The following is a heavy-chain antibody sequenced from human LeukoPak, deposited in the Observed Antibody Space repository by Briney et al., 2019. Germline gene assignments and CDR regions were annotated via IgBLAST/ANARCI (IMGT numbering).Heavy chain of an antibody. CDR2: IKQDGSEK. D-gene: IGHD3-16*01. CDR1: GFTFSSYW. V-gene: IGHV3-7*01. CDR3: ARGVHTNYVDYYYYMDV. Sequence: PGGSLRLSCAASGFTFSSYWMSWVRQAPGKGLEWVANIKQDGSEKYFVDSVKGRFTISRDNAKNSLYLQMNSLRAEDTAVYYCARGVHTNYVDYYYYMDVWGKGTTVTVSS. J-gene: IGHJ6*03.